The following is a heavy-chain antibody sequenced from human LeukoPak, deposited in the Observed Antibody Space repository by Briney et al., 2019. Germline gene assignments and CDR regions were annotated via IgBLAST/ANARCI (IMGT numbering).Heavy chain of an antibody. D-gene: IGHD2-2*01. Sequence: ASVKVSCKASGYTFTGYYMHWVRQAPGQGLEWMGWINPNSGGTNYAQKFQGRVTMTRDTSISTAYMELSRLRSDDTAVYFCARGLYCSSTSCMGGDYYGMDVWGQGTTVTVSS. J-gene: IGHJ6*02. CDR1: GYTFTGYY. CDR2: INPNSGGT. V-gene: IGHV1-2*02. CDR3: ARGLYCSSTSCMGGDYYGMDV.